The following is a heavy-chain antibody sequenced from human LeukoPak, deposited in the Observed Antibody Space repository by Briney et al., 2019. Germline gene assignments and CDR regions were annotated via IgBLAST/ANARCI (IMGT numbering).Heavy chain of an antibody. J-gene: IGHJ4*02. V-gene: IGHV3-23*01. D-gene: IGHD3-3*01. CDR3: AKDFWSGYYPNY. CDR2: SGSGGTI. Sequence: PGGSLRLSCAASGFIFSSYDMNWVRQAPGKGLEWVSGSGSGGTIYLSDSVKGRFTISRDNSKNTLYLQMNSLRAEDTAVYYCAKDFWSGYYPNYWGQGTLVTVPS. CDR1: GFIFSSYD.